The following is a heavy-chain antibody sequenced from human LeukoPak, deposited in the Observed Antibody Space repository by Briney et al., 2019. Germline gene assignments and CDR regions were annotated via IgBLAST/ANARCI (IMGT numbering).Heavy chain of an antibody. J-gene: IGHJ4*02. CDR3: ASLTYCSSTSCYVFSDY. V-gene: IGHV4-4*02. D-gene: IGHD2-2*01. Sequence: PSETLSLTCAVFGGSISSSNWWSWVRQPPGKGLEWIGEIYHSGSTNYNPSLKSRVTISVDTSKNQFSLKLSSVTAADTAVYYCASLTYCSSTSCYVFSDYWGQGTLVTVSS. CDR1: GGSISSSNW. CDR2: IYHSGST.